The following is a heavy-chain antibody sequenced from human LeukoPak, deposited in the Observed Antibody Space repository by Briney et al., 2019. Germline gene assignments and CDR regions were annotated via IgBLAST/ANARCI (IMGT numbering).Heavy chain of an antibody. J-gene: IGHJ4*02. Sequence: ASVKVSCKASGYTFTSYDINWVRQATGQGLEWMGWMNPNTGNTGYVQKFQGRVTMTRSTSISTAYMELSSLRSEDTAMYYCARAIRHMVRGVNTQYYFDSWGQGTLVTVPS. D-gene: IGHD3-10*01. CDR3: ARAIRHMVRGVNTQYYFDS. V-gene: IGHV1-8*01. CDR2: MNPNTGNT. CDR1: GYTFTSYD.